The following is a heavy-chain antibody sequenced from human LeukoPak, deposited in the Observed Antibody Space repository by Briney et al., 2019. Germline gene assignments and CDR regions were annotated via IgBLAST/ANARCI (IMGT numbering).Heavy chain of an antibody. V-gene: IGHV3-7*01. CDR3: AIRGSPMVRNY. CDR2: IKQDGSEK. D-gene: IGHD3-10*01. CDR1: GLTFSSYF. Sequence: PGGSLRLSCTASGLTFSSYFMSWVRQAPGKGLEWVANIKQDGSEKYYVDSVKGRFTISRDNAKESLYLQMNSLRAEDTAVYYCAIRGSPMVRNYRGQGTLVTVSS. J-gene: IGHJ4*02.